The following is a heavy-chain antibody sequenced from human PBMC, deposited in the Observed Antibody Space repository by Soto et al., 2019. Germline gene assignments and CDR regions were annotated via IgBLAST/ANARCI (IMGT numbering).Heavy chain of an antibody. CDR3: ARDRNNYYDSSGYYYAANY. J-gene: IGHJ4*02. CDR2: ISSSGSTI. V-gene: IGHV3-11*01. Sequence: GGSLRLSCAASGFTFSDFYMSWIRQAPGKGLEWVSYISSSGSTIYYADSVKGRFTISRDNAKNSLYLQMNSLRAEDTAVYYCARDRNNYYDSSGYYYAANYWGQGTLVTVSS. CDR1: GFTFSDFY. D-gene: IGHD3-22*01.